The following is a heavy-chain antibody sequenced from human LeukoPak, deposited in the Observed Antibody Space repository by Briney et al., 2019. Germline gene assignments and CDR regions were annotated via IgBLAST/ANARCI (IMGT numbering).Heavy chain of an antibody. CDR1: GFAFNTAW. V-gene: IGHV3-15*01. CDR2: IKSKASDGTV. CDR3: VVDIPGESRLFDY. D-gene: IGHD2-2*01. Sequence: PGGSLRLSCAASGFAFNTAWMSWVRQAPGQGLEWVGRIKSKASDGTVDYAAPVEGRFSISRDDSRNTLYLQMNSLKTEDTAVYYCVVDIPGESRLFDYWGQGTLVTVSS. J-gene: IGHJ4*02.